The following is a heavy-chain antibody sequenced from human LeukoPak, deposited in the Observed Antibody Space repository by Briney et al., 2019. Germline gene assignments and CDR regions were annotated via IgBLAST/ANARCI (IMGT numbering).Heavy chain of an antibody. J-gene: IGHJ4*02. CDR3: AKISSYYYHSSAYYRLFDY. Sequence: PGGSLRLSCAASGFTFSSYWMSWVRQAPGKGLEWVANIKQDGSEKYYVDSVKGRFTISRDNAKNSLYLQMNSLRAEDTAVYYCAKISSYYYHSSAYYRLFDYWGQGTLVTVSS. V-gene: IGHV3-7*01. CDR1: GFTFSSYW. CDR2: IKQDGSEK. D-gene: IGHD3-22*01.